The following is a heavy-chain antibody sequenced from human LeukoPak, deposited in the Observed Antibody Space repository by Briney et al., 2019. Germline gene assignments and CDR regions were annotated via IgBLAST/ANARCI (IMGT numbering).Heavy chain of an antibody. CDR3: ERHGHHPFYECLTGYTEIDY. D-gene: IGHD3-9*01. V-gene: IGHV5-10-1*01. CDR1: GYSFTNYW. Sequence: GESLKISCKGSGYSFTNYWISWVRQMPGKGLEWMGRIDPSDSYTNYSPSFQGHVTISADKSISTAYLQWSSLKASDTAVYYRERHGHHPFYECLTGYTEIDYWGQGTLVTVSS. CDR2: IDPSDSYT. J-gene: IGHJ4*02.